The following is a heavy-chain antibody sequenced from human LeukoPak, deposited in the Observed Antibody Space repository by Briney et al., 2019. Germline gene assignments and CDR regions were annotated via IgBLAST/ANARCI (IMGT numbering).Heavy chain of an antibody. V-gene: IGHV1-2*02. D-gene: IGHD5-24*01. Sequence: GASVKVSCKASGYTFTGYYMHWVRQAPGQGLEWMGWINPNSGGTNYAQKFQGRVTMTRNTSISTAYMELSSLRSEDTAVYYCARGRVGGWLPRPFDYWGQGTLVTVSS. CDR1: GYTFTGYY. J-gene: IGHJ4*02. CDR3: ARGRVGGWLPRPFDY. CDR2: INPNSGGT.